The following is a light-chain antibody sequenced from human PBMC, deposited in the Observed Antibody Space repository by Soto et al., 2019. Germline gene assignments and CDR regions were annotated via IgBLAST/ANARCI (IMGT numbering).Light chain of an antibody. V-gene: IGKV1-39*01. CDR3: QQSYRTPGKT. Sequence: DIQMTQSPSSLSASVGDRVTITCRASQTIYSYLSWYQQKPGKAPKLLIYAASSLQSGVPSRFSGSGSGTDFTLSISSLQPEDFATYYCQQSYRTPGKTFGLGTKVEIK. CDR2: AAS. CDR1: QTIYSY. J-gene: IGKJ1*01.